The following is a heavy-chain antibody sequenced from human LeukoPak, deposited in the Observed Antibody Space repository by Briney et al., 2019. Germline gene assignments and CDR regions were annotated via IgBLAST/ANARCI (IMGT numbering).Heavy chain of an antibody. V-gene: IGHV4-59*01. J-gene: IGHJ4*02. CDR3: ARINYDYVWGSYGYFDY. Sequence: SETLSLTCTVSGGSISSYYWSWIRQPLGKGLEWIGYVSYSGTTNYNPSLKSRVTISVDTSKNQFSLKLSSVTAADTAVYYCARINYDYVWGSYGYFDYWGQGTLVTVSS. D-gene: IGHD3-16*01. CDR2: VSYSGTT. CDR1: GGSISSYY.